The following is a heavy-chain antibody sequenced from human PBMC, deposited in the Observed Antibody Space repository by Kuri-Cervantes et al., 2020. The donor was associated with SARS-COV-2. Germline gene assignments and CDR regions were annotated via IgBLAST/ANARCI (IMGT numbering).Heavy chain of an antibody. CDR1: GFTFSSYW. V-gene: IGHV3-7*01. J-gene: IGHJ2*01. Sequence: GESLKISCAASGFTFSSYWMSWVRQAPGKGLEWVANIKQDGSEKYYVDSVKGRFTISRDNAKNSLYLQMNSLRAEDTAVYYCARDTSHVGATWYFDLWGRGTLVTVSS. CDR2: IKQDGSEK. CDR3: ARDTSHVGATWYFDL. D-gene: IGHD1-26*01.